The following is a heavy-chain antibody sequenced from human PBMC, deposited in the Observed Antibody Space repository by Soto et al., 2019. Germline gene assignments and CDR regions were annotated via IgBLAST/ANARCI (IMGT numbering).Heavy chain of an antibody. D-gene: IGHD5-12*01. CDR2: ISYDGSNK. CDR3: AKDGGYSGYEETYYYYGMDV. CDR1: GFTFSSYG. Sequence: QVQLVESGGGVVQPGRSLRLSCAASGFTFSSYGMHWVRQAPGKGLEWVAVISYDGSNKYYADSVKGRVTISRDNSKNTLYLQMNSLRAEDTAVYYCAKDGGYSGYEETYYYYGMDVWGQGTTVTVSS. J-gene: IGHJ6*02. V-gene: IGHV3-30*18.